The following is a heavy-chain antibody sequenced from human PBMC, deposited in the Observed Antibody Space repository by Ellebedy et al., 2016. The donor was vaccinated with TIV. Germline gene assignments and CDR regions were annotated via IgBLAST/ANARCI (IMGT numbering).Heavy chain of an antibody. CDR3: AKDTGGATTDWFDP. D-gene: IGHD1-26*01. CDR2: ISGSGGST. Sequence: PGGSLRLSCSASGFTFTTYAMHWVRQAPGKGLEYVSAISGSGGSTYYADSVKGRFTISRDNSKNTLYLQMNSLRAEDTAVYYCAKDTGGATTDWFDPWGQGTLVTVSS. V-gene: IGHV3-64*04. J-gene: IGHJ5*02. CDR1: GFTFTTYA.